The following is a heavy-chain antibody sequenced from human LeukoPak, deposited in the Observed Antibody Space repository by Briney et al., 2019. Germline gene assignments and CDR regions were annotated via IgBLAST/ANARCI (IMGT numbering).Heavy chain of an antibody. CDR3: ARGPYDFWSGYSSYYGMDV. V-gene: IGHV4-4*02. J-gene: IGHJ6*02. CDR2: IYHSGSP. CDR1: GGSISSNNW. Sequence: SETLSLTCAVSGGSISSNNWWGWVRQPPGKGLEWIGEIYHSGSPNYNPSLKSRVTISVDTSKNQFSLKLSSVTAADTAVYYCARGPYDFWSGYSSYYGMDVWGQGTTVTVSS. D-gene: IGHD3-3*01.